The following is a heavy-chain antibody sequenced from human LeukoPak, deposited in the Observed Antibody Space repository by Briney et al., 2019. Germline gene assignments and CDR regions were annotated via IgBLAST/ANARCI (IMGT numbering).Heavy chain of an antibody. CDR2: ISGNGVNT. Sequence: GGSLRLSCAASGFTFSSYAMSWVRQTPGKGLEWVSGISGNGVNTYHADSVKGRFTISRDNSKNTLYLQMSSLRVEDTAVHYCAKPMCSSTSCYRYFDYWGQGSPVTVSS. CDR1: GFTFSSYA. CDR3: AKPMCSSTSCYRYFDY. D-gene: IGHD2-2*01. V-gene: IGHV3-23*01. J-gene: IGHJ4*02.